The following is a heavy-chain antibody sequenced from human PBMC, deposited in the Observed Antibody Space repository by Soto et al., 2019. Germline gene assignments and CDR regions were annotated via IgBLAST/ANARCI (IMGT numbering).Heavy chain of an antibody. D-gene: IGHD5-18*01. CDR1: GYTFTSYD. V-gene: IGHV1-8*01. CDR2: MNPNSGNT. CDR3: ARGGPGYSYGYGAFDI. Sequence: ASVKVSCKASGYTFTSYDINWVRQATGQGLEWMGWMNPNSGNTGYAQKLQGRVTMTTDTSTSTAYMELRSLRSDDTAVYYCARGGPGYSYGYGAFDIWGQGTMVTVSS. J-gene: IGHJ3*02.